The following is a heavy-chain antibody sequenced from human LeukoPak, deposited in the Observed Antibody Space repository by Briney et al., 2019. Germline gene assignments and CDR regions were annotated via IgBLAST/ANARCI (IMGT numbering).Heavy chain of an antibody. J-gene: IGHJ4*02. Sequence: GSLSPSCAASGFTFRNYEMNWVRQAPGKGLEWVSYISTGGTTIYYADSVRGRFTISRDNAKNSLYLQMNGLRAEDTAVYYCARLDTSDDYWGQGTLVTVSS. D-gene: IGHD5-18*01. CDR3: ARLDTSDDY. CDR2: ISTGGTTI. CDR1: GFTFRNYE. V-gene: IGHV3-48*03.